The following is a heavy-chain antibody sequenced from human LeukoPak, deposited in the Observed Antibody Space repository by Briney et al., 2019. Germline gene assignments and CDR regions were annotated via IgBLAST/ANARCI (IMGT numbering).Heavy chain of an antibody. CDR2: ISSSSSYI. D-gene: IGHD3-22*01. V-gene: IGHV3-21*01. CDR1: GFTFSSYS. Sequence: PGGSLRLSCAASGFTFSSYSMNWVRQAPGKGLEWVSSISSSSSYIYYADSVKGRFTISRDNAKNSLYLQTNSLRAEDTAVYYCVRCDSSGLPDYWGQGTLVTVSS. CDR3: VRCDSSGLPDY. J-gene: IGHJ4*02.